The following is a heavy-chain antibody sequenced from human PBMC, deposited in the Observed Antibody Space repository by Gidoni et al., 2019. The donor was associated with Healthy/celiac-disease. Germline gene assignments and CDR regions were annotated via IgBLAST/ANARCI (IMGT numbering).Heavy chain of an antibody. CDR1: GYTFTSYY. D-gene: IGHD1-26*01. V-gene: IGHV1-46*03. CDR2: INHSGGST. CDR3: ARDMPFIVGATRVDKDDFDI. J-gene: IGHJ3*02. Sequence: QLLLVQSGAQVNKPGSSVKLSCKASGYTFTSYYMHWVRQPPGQGLEWMGIINHSGGSTSYAQKFQGRVTMTRDTSTSTGYMELSSLRSEDTAVYYCARDMPFIVGATRVDKDDFDIWGQGTMVTVSS.